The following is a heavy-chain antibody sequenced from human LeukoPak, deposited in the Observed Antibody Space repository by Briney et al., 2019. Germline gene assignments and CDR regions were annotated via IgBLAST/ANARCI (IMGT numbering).Heavy chain of an antibody. J-gene: IGHJ4*02. CDR2: IKGGGGDP. D-gene: IGHD2-21*02. Sequence: GRSLRLSCAASGFTFSTYAMGWVRQPPGKGLEWVSSIKGGGGDPFYADSVRGRFTISRDNSKNTLYLQLNSLRAEDTAVYFCARGGHDFNPFYCWGQGALVTVSS. V-gene: IGHV3-23*01. CDR3: ARGGHDFNPFYC. CDR1: GFTFSTYA.